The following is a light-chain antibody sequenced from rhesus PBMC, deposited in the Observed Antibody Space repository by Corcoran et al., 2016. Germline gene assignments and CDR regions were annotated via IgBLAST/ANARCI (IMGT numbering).Light chain of an antibody. CDR1: QSVSSY. V-gene: IGKV3-10*01. Sequence: QVILTQSPATLSLSPGERATLSCRASQSVSSYLAWYQQKPGQAPRLLTYGASSRATGIPDRFSGSGAGTDFPLTISSLEPEDVGVYHCYQHSSGYSFGQGTKVEIK. CDR3: YQHSSGYS. J-gene: IGKJ2*01. CDR2: GAS.